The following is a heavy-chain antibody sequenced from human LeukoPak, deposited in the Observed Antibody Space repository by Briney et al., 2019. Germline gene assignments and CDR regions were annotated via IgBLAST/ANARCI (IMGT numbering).Heavy chain of an antibody. J-gene: IGHJ3*02. Sequence: GGSLRLSCAASGFTFSSYSMNWVRQASGKGLEWVSYISSSGSTIYYADSVKGRFTISRDNAKNSLYLQMNSLRAEDTAVYYCARSGVATIIDAFDIWGQGTMVTVSS. CDR1: GFTFSSYS. D-gene: IGHD5-12*01. CDR3: ARSGVATIIDAFDI. CDR2: ISSSGSTI. V-gene: IGHV3-48*01.